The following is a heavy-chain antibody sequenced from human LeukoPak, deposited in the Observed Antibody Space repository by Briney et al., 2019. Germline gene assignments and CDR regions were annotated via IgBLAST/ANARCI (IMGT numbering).Heavy chain of an antibody. CDR3: ARDFAIAAAGDDAFDI. D-gene: IGHD6-13*01. CDR2: IRYDGSNK. J-gene: IGHJ3*02. Sequence: GGSLRLSCAASGFTFSSYGMHWVRQAPGKGLEWVAFIRYDGSNKYYADSVKGRFTISRDNSKNTLYLQMNSLRAEDTAVYYCARDFAIAAAGDDAFDIWGQGTMVTVSS. CDR1: GFTFSSYG. V-gene: IGHV3-30*02.